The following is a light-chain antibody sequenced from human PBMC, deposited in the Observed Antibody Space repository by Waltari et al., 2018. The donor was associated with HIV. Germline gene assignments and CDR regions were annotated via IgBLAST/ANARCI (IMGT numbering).Light chain of an antibody. Sequence: QSALTQPASVSGSPGQSITISCPGTSSDVGGYNYVSLYQQHPGKAPKLMIYEVSNRPSGVSNRFSGSKSGNTASLTISGLQAEDEADYYCSSYTSSSTRVVFGGGTKLTVL. CDR1: SSDVGGYNY. CDR2: EVS. J-gene: IGLJ2*01. CDR3: SSYTSSSTRVV. V-gene: IGLV2-14*01.